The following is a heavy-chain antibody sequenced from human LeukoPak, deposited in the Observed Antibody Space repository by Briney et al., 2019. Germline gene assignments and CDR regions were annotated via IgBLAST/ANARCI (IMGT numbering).Heavy chain of an antibody. V-gene: IGHV1-69*13. D-gene: IGHD4-17*01. J-gene: IGHJ5*01. CDR1: GGTFSSYS. CDR2: IIVIFGTP. Sequence: SVKVSCKASGGTFSSYSFSWVRQAPGQGLEWLGGIIVIFGTPNYPQKFHGRVTITADESTSTVYMELSSLRSEDTAMYYCARDVDSSTVTNWFDSWGQGTLVTVSS. CDR3: ARDVDSSTVTNWFDS.